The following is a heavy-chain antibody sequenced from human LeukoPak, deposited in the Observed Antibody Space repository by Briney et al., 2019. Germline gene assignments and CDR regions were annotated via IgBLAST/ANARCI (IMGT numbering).Heavy chain of an antibody. J-gene: IGHJ4*02. V-gene: IGHV3-23*01. D-gene: IGHD3-22*01. Sequence: GGSLRLSCAASGFTFSSYAMSWVRQAPGKGLEWVSAISGSGGSTYYADSVKGRFTISRDNSKNTLYLQMNSLRAGDTAVYYCAKDRHRITMIVVVVFDYWGQGTLVTVSS. CDR1: GFTFSSYA. CDR3: AKDRHRITMIVVVVFDY. CDR2: ISGSGGST.